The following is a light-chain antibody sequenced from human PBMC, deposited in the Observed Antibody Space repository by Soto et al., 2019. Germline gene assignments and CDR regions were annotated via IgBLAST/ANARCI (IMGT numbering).Light chain of an antibody. CDR1: QRISSRY. CDR3: QRYGSSHTFT. Sequence: EIVLTQSPGTLSLSPGERATLSCRASQRISSRYLAWYQQKPGQAPRLLISGASTSATGIPDRFSGSGSGTDFTLTISRMEPEDFAVYLCQRYGSSHTFTVSQGTKVES. V-gene: IGKV3-20*01. J-gene: IGKJ2*01. CDR2: GAS.